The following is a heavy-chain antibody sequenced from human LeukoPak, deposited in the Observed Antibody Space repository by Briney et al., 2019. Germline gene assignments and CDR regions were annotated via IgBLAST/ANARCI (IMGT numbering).Heavy chain of an antibody. Sequence: KPSETLSLTCTVSGGSISSYYWSWIRQPPGKGLEWIGDIYYSGSTNYNPSLKSRVTISVDTSKNQFSLKLSSVTAADTAVYYCARDYSNVFDYWGQGTLVTVSS. D-gene: IGHD4-11*01. J-gene: IGHJ4*02. CDR3: ARDYSNVFDY. V-gene: IGHV4-59*08. CDR1: GGSISSYY. CDR2: IYYSGST.